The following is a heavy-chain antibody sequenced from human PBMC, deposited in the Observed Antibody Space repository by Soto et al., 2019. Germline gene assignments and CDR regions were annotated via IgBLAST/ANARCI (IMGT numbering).Heavy chain of an antibody. J-gene: IGHJ4*01. V-gene: IGHV1-69*13. CDR1: GGTFSSYA. CDR2: IIPIFGTA. CDR3: ARALSYSSSCYQYYSSSGYFPNPLDY. D-gene: IGHD6-13*01. Sequence: SVKVSCKASGGTFSSYAISWVRQAPGQGLEWMGGIIPIFGTANYAQKFQGRVTITADESTSTAYMELSSLRSEDTAVYYCARALSYSSSCYQYYSSSGYFPNPLDYWGHGPLVNASS.